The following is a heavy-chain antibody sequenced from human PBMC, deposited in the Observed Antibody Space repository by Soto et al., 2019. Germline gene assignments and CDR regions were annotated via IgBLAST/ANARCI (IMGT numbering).Heavy chain of an antibody. J-gene: IGHJ3*02. V-gene: IGHV4-4*02. Sequence: QVQLQESGPGLVKPSGTLSLTCAVSGGSISSSNWWSWVRQPPGKGLECIGEIYHSGSTNYNPSLKSRVTISVYKSKNQFSLKLSSVTAADAAVYYCTSGHDAFDIWGQGTMVTVSS. CDR2: IYHSGST. CDR1: GGSISSSNW. CDR3: TSGHDAFDI.